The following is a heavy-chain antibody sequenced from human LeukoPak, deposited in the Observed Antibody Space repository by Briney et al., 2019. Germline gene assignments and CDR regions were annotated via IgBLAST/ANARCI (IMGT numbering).Heavy chain of an antibody. V-gene: IGHV1-46*01. CDR1: GYTFTSCY. CDR3: ARAARGGSY. Sequence: ASVKVSCKASGYTFTSCYMNWVRQAPGQGLEWMGIINPSGGSTSYAEKFQGRVTMTRNTSTSTVYMELSSLRSEDTAVYYCARAARGGSYWGQGTLVTVSS. J-gene: IGHJ4*02. CDR2: INPSGGST. D-gene: IGHD3-10*01.